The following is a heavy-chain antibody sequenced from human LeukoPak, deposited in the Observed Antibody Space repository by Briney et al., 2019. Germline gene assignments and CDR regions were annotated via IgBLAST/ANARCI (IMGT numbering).Heavy chain of an antibody. CDR3: ARYGSRGLDYLDHYYYYMDV. CDR2: VIPISGTA. D-gene: IGHD2-2*01. V-gene: IGHV1-69*13. Sequence: SVKVSCKASGGTFSSYAISWVRQAPGQGLEWMGGVIPISGTAKYAQKFQGRVTITADESTSTAYMELSSLRSEDTAVYYCARYGSRGLDYLDHYYYYMDVWGKGTTVTVSS. J-gene: IGHJ6*03. CDR1: GGTFSSYA.